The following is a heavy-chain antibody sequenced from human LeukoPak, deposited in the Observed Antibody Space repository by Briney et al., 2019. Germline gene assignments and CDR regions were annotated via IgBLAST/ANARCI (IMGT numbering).Heavy chain of an antibody. CDR2: INHSGST. Sequence: SETLSLTCAVYGGSFSGYYWSWIRQPPGKGLEWIGEINHSGSTNYNPSLKSRVTISVDTSKNQFSLKLSSATAADTAVYYCARVIYGYWVDYWGQGTLVTVSS. J-gene: IGHJ4*02. D-gene: IGHD5-24*01. CDR3: ARVIYGYWVDY. CDR1: GGSFSGYY. V-gene: IGHV4-34*01.